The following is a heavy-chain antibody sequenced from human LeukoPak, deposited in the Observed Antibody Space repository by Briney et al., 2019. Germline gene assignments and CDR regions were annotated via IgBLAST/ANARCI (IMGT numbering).Heavy chain of an antibody. V-gene: IGHV1-2*02. J-gene: IGHJ4*02. CDR1: GYTFTGYY. CDR3: ARYWVGLRGVSYYFDY. Sequence: ASVTASCTSSGYTFTGYYMHWVRQAPGQGLEWMGWINPNSGGTNYAQKFQGRVTMTRDTSISTAYMELSRLRSDDTAVYYCARYWVGLRGVSYYFDYWGQGTLVTVSS. D-gene: IGHD5-12*01. CDR2: INPNSGGT.